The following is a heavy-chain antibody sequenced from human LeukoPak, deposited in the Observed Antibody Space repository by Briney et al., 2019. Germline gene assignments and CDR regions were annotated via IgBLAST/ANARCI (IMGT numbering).Heavy chain of an antibody. V-gene: IGHV3-7*01. J-gene: IGHJ4*02. Sequence: GGSLRLSCAASGFTFSSNWMSWVRQAPGKGLEWVANIKQDGSEKQYVDSVKGRFTISRDNAKNSLYLQMNSLRAEDTAVYYCARDPNYDILTGYPYFDYWGQGTLVTVSS. CDR1: GFTFSSNW. D-gene: IGHD3-9*01. CDR2: IKQDGSEK. CDR3: ARDPNYDILTGYPYFDY.